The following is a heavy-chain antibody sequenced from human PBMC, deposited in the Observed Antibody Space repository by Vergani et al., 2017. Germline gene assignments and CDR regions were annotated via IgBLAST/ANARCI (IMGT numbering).Heavy chain of an antibody. D-gene: IGHD6-25*01. CDR3: ARVDTQVPATSHFYYMVV. Sequence: QVQLQESGPGVVKPSQTLSLTCAVSGGSISSGDHCWTWIRQRPGKGLEWIGYIFYSGTTYDNPSLRSRLTISVDTSQNQFSLKLRSVTAADTAVYYCARVDTQVPATSHFYYMVVGGKGPTVVVSS. CDR1: GGSISSGDHC. J-gene: IGHJ6*03. CDR2: IFYSGTT. V-gene: IGHV4-31*11.